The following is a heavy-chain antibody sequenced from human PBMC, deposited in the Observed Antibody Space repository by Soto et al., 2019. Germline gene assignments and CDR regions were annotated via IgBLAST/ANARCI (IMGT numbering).Heavy chain of an antibody. CDR2: INHSGST. CDR1: GGSFSGYY. V-gene: IGHV4-34*01. D-gene: IGHD4-17*01. CDR3: ARHPTVTEYYFDY. Sequence: ETLSLTCAVYGGSFSGYYWSWIRQPPGKGLEWIGEINHSGSTNYNPSLKSRVTISVDTSKNQFSLKLSSVTAADTAVYYCARHPTVTEYYFDYWGQGTLVTVSS. J-gene: IGHJ4*02.